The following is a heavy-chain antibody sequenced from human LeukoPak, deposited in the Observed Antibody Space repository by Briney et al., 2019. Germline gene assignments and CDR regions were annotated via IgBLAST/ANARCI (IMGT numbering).Heavy chain of an antibody. J-gene: IGHJ3*02. Sequence: ASVKVSCKASGGTFSSYAISWVRQAPGQGLEWMGGIIPIFGTANYTQKFQGRVTITADESTSTAYMELSSLRSEDTAVYYCARPRRDGYNYRPPNDALDIWGQGTMVTVSS. D-gene: IGHD5-24*01. CDR2: IIPIFGTA. V-gene: IGHV1-69*13. CDR3: ARPRRDGYNYRPPNDALDI. CDR1: GGTFSSYA.